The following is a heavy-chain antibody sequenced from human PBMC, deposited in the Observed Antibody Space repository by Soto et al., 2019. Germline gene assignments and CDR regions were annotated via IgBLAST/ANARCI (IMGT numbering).Heavy chain of an antibody. D-gene: IGHD2-15*01. CDR1: GFTFSSYA. J-gene: IGHJ5*02. CDR3: ARELVVVVAATPTWFDP. CDR2: ISYDGSNK. V-gene: IGHV3-30-3*01. Sequence: QVQLVESGGGVVQPGRSLRLSCAASGFTFSSYAMHWVRQAPGKGLEWVAVISYDGSNKYYADSVKGRFTISRDNSKNPLYLQMNSLRAEDTAVYYCARELVVVVAATPTWFDPWGQGTLVTVSS.